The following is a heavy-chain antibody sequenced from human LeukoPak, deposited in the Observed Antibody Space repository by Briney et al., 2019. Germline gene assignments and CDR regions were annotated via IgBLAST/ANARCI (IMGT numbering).Heavy chain of an antibody. V-gene: IGHV3-53*05. CDR1: GFTVSSNY. CDR2: IYSGGST. CDR3: ARDHVSSSSGWFDP. J-gene: IGHJ5*02. D-gene: IGHD6-6*01. Sequence: GGSLRLSCAASGFTVSSNYMSWVRQAPGKGLEWVSVIYSGGSTYYADSVKGRFTISRDNSKNTLYLQMNSLRAEDTAVYYCARDHVSSSSGWFDPWGQGTLVTVSS.